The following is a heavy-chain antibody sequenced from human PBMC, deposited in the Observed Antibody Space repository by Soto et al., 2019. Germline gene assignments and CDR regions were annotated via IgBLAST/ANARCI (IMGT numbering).Heavy chain of an antibody. CDR1: GGTFSSDS. Sequence: QVQLVQSGAEVKKPGSSVKVSCKASGGTFSSDSFSWVRQAPGQGLEWMGGIIPMFDTPIYAQKSQDRVTITADESTSTAYMPLSSLRSGDTAVYYCARSGGLDRDFNYWGQGSLVTVSS. D-gene: IGHD2-15*01. CDR2: IIPMFDTP. V-gene: IGHV1-69*12. J-gene: IGHJ4*02. CDR3: ARSGGLDRDFNY.